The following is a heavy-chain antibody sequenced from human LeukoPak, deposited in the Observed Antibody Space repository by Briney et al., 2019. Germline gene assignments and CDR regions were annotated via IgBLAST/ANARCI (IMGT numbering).Heavy chain of an antibody. CDR1: GYTFTSYG. Sequence: ASVKVSCKASGYTFTSYGISWVRQAPGQGLEWMGWISAYNGNTNYAQKLQGRVTMTTDTSTGTAYMELRSLRSDDTAVYYCARERGCGGDCYTYYFDYWGQGTLVTVSS. CDR3: ARERGCGGDCYTYYFDY. D-gene: IGHD2-21*02. CDR2: ISAYNGNT. V-gene: IGHV1-18*01. J-gene: IGHJ4*02.